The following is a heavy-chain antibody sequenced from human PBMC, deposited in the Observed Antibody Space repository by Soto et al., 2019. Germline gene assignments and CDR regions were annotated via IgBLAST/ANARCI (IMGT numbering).Heavy chain of an antibody. J-gene: IGHJ5*02. D-gene: IGHD2-2*01. V-gene: IGHV4-31*03. CDR1: GGSIRSSGYF. CDR3: ARVVVVVPAAANKPVNNRFDP. CDR2: IYYSGTT. Sequence: QVQLQESGPGLVKSSQTLSLTCTVSGGSIRSSGYFWGWIRQHPVRGLEWIVYIYYSGTTYSNPSLKSRVTTSVDTSKNQFSLKLSSVTAADTAIYYCARVVVVVPAAANKPVNNRFDPWGQGTLVTVSS.